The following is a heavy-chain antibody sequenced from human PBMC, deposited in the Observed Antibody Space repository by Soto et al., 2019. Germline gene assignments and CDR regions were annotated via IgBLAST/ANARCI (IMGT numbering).Heavy chain of an antibody. CDR2: INTGRGDT. CDR1: GYTFTNYP. V-gene: IGHV1-3*04. Sequence: ASVKVSCKASGYTFTNYPMHWVRQAPGQRLEWMGWINTGRGDTKYSENFQGRVTITSDTSASTAYMELSSLRSEDTAVYYCAFQWMVGIFYDDWGQGALVTVSS. D-gene: IGHD6-19*01. J-gene: IGHJ4*02. CDR3: AFQWMVGIFYDD.